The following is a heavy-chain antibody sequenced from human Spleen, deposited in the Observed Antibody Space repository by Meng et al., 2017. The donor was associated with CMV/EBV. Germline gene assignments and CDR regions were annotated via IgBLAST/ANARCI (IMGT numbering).Heavy chain of an antibody. V-gene: IGHV3-30*02. Sequence: VSRFGRHWIGQAPGKGLEWVEYIRHDWSDEDYADSVECRFTDSRDKSNSTLYLQMNSLRPEDTAKYDCGKCATSSMGCSLGYLDLWGRGTLVTVSS. CDR1: VSRFG. J-gene: IGHJ2*01. CDR2: IRHDWSDE. CDR3: GKCATSSMGCSLGYLDL. D-gene: IGHD2-2*01.